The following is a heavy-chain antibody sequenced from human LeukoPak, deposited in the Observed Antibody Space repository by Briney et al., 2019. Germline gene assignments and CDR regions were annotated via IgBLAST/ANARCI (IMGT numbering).Heavy chain of an antibody. CDR2: ISYDGSNK. CDR1: GFTFNSYA. CDR3: ARAMGSTVTTFPDY. D-gene: IGHD4-17*01. J-gene: IGHJ4*02. Sequence: PGGSLRLSCAASGFTFNSYAMHWVRQAPGKGLEWVAVISYDGSNKYYADSVKGRFTISRDNAKNSLYLQMNSLRAEDTAVYYCARAMGSTVTTFPDYWGQGTLVTVSS. V-gene: IGHV3-30-3*01.